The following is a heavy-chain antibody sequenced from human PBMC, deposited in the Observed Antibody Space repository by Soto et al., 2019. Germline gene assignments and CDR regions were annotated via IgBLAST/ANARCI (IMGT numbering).Heavy chain of an antibody. Sequence: PGGSLRLSCAASGFTFSNYWMHWVRQGPGKGLVWVSRINGDGSSNNYADSVKGRVTSSRGNAKNTLYRQMNSLRAEDTAVYYCARGGLHSSSWPPPVGFDSWGQGTLVTVSS. CDR2: INGDGSSN. J-gene: IGHJ5*01. CDR1: GFTFSNYW. D-gene: IGHD6-13*01. CDR3: ARGGLHSSSWPPPVGFDS. V-gene: IGHV3-74*01.